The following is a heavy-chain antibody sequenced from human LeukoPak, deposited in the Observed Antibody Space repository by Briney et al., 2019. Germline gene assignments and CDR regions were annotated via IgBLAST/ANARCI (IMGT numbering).Heavy chain of an antibody. CDR2: IRSDGTT. CDR1: GFTVSSNY. J-gene: IGHJ6*02. V-gene: IGHV3-66*01. CDR3: ARDHGVQLRLGVDGMDV. Sequence: AGGSLRLSCAASGFTVSSNYMSWVRQAPGKGLEWVSVIRSDGTTDYADSVKGRFDVSRDNFKNTLYLQMSSLRAEDTAVYYCARDHGVQLRLGVDGMDVWGQGTTVTVSS. D-gene: IGHD1-1*01.